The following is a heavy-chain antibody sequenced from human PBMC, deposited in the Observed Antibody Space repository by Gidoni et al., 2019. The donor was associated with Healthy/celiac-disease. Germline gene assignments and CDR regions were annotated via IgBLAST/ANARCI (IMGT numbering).Heavy chain of an antibody. CDR2: ISYDESNK. Sequence: QVQLVESGGGVVQPGWSLRLSGAALGVTFSSYAMHGVRQAPGQGLEWVAVISYDESNKYYADSVKGRFTISRDNSKNTLYLQMNSLRAEDTAVYYCARVMATTASVFDYWGQGTLVTVSS. J-gene: IGHJ4*02. CDR1: GVTFSSYA. V-gene: IGHV3-30-3*01. D-gene: IGHD1-1*01. CDR3: ARVMATTASVFDY.